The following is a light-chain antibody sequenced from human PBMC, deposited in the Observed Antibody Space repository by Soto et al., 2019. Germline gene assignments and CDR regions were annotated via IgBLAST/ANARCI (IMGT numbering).Light chain of an antibody. J-gene: IGKJ3*01. CDR3: QQDNNWPPFT. V-gene: IGKV3-15*01. CDR2: GAS. Sequence: EIVMTQSPATLSVSPGEIATLSCRASQSVSSNLAWYQQKPDQAPRLLIYGASTRATGIPVSFSGSGAGTDFTLTISSLQSEDVAVYYCQQDNNWPPFTFGPWTKVDIK. CDR1: QSVSSN.